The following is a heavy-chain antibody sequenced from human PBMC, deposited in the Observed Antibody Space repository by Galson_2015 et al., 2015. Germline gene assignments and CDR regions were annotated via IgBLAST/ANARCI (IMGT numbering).Heavy chain of an antibody. CDR2: ISSGSADR. J-gene: IGHJ4*02. D-gene: IGHD3-9*01. V-gene: IGHV3-48*02. Sequence: SLRLSCAASGFIFSSYRMNWVRQAPGKGLEWVSYISSGSADRYYADSVKGRFTISRDNARNSLYLQMNSLRDEDTAVYYCARGSYDNLAFSADYWGQGTLVTVSS. CDR1: GFIFSSYR. CDR3: ARGSYDNLAFSADY.